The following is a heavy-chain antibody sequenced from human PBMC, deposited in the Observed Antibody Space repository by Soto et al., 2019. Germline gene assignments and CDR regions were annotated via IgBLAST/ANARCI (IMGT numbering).Heavy chain of an antibody. J-gene: IGHJ6*02. V-gene: IGHV3-30-3*01. CDR2: VSHDVNSK. CDR3: ASVLPSYCSVCSCCSRGIDV. CDR1: GFIFSSHA. D-gene: IGHD2-15*01. Sequence: QVQLVESGGGVVQPGRSLRLSCAASGFIFSSHARHWVRQAPDKGLEWVTVVSHDVNSKHYADSVKGRFTITRDNSKNTLYQHINRLRAENTEVYFFASVLPSYCSVCSCCSRGIDVRGQGTTVTRSS.